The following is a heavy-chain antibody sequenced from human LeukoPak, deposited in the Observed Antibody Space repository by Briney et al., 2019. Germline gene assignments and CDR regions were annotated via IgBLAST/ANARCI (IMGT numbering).Heavy chain of an antibody. Sequence: GGSLRLSCAASGFTFSSYGMNWVRQAPGKGLEWVSSISSSSSSYIYYADSVKGRFTISRDNAKNSLYLQMNSLRAEDTAVYYCARDQGYYYDSSGYFDYFDYWGQGTLVTVSS. V-gene: IGHV3-21*01. CDR2: ISSSSSSYI. J-gene: IGHJ4*02. D-gene: IGHD3-22*01. CDR1: GFTFSSYG. CDR3: ARDQGYYYDSSGYFDYFDY.